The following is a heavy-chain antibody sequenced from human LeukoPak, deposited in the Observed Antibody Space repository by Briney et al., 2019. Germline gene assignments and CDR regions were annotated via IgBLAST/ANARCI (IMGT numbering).Heavy chain of an antibody. Sequence: GGSLRLSCAASGFPSSSYAMNWARQASGKGLEWVAGFSGSGLDGWYGNSVKGRCTASRDNTRNTLYLQMNSLRDDDTAVYYCVFSRTGILEAPMDYWGQGTQVTVSS. D-gene: IGHD2-2*01. V-gene: IGHV3-23*01. CDR2: FSGSGLDG. CDR3: VFSRTGILEAPMDY. J-gene: IGHJ4*02. CDR1: GFPSSSYA.